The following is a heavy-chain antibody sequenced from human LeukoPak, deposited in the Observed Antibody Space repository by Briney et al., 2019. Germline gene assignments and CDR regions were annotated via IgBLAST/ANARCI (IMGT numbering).Heavy chain of an antibody. CDR2: IYSSGSP. CDR1: GASISAFH. Sequence: PSETLSLTCTVSGASISAFHWTWFRQPAGKGLEWIGLIYSSGSPLFNPSLKSRVAMSVDLTKNQLSLKLTSVTAADTAMYYCARKDGDYWGRGTLVTVSS. CDR3: ARKDGDY. J-gene: IGHJ4*02. V-gene: IGHV4-4*07.